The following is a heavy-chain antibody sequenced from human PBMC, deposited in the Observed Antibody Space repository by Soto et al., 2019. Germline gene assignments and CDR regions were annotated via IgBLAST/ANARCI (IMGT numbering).Heavy chain of an antibody. V-gene: IGHV4-31*03. CDR3: ARGKLDYYYYYMDV. J-gene: IGHJ6*03. D-gene: IGHD1-7*01. Sequence: QVQLQESGPGLVTPSQTLSLTCTVSGGSISSGGYYWSWIRQHPGKGLEWIGYIYDSGSTYYNPSLKSRVTITADTTKNQFSLKLSSVTAADTAVYYCARGKLDYYYYYMDVWGKGTTVTVSS. CDR2: IYDSGST. CDR1: GGSISSGGYY.